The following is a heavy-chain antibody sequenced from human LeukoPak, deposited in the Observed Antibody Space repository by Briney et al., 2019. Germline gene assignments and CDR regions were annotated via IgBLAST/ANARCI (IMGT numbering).Heavy chain of an antibody. CDR1: GGSISSTSYY. CDR2: IYYSGST. V-gene: IGHV4-39*01. CDR3: ARQKAVPRSSGAFDI. J-gene: IGHJ3*02. Sequence: SETLSLTCTVSGGSISSTSYYWGWIRHPPGKGLEWIGTIYYSGSTYYNPSLESRVTISVDTSKNQFSLKLNSVTAADTAVYYCARQKAVPRSSGAFDIWGQGTMVTVSS. D-gene: IGHD4-17*01.